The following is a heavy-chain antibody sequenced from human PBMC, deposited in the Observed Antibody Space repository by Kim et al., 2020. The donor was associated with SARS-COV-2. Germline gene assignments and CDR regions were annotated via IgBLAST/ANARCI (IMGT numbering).Heavy chain of an antibody. V-gene: IGHV3-7*01. J-gene: IGHJ4*02. CDR2: IKSDGSDK. CDR1: GFTFSNYW. D-gene: IGHD2-15*01. Sequence: GGSLRLSCVASGFTFSNYWMSWVRQAPGKGLECVACIKSDGSDKFYVDSLKGRFTISRDNAKNSLYLQMNSVRAEDTALYYCATTCRVPEFWGQGTLVSVSS. CDR3: ATTCRVPEF.